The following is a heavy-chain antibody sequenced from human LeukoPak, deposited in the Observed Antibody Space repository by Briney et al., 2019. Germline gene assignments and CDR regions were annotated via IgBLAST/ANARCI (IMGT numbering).Heavy chain of an antibody. J-gene: IGHJ6*02. CDR1: GFTFSSYA. V-gene: IGHV3-23*01. Sequence: GGSLRLSCAASGFTFSSYAMSWVRQAPGKGLEWVSAISGSGGSTYYADSVEGRFTISRDNSKNTLYLQMNSLRAEDTAVYYCAKGGYCSSTSCEIHYYYYGMDVWGQGTTVTVSS. CDR2: ISGSGGST. CDR3: AKGGYCSSTSCEIHYYYYGMDV. D-gene: IGHD2-2*01.